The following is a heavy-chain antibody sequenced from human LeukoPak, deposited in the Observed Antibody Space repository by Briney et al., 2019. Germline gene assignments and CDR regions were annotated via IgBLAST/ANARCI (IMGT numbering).Heavy chain of an antibody. CDR2: ISGSGGST. V-gene: IGHV3-23*01. J-gene: IGHJ3*02. Sequence: PGGSLRLSCAASGFTSSSYAMSWVRQAPGKGLEWVSAISGSGGSTYYADSVKGRFTISRDNSKNTLYLQMNSLRAEDTAVYYCAKVLRYYDSSGSLDAFDIWGQGTMVTVSS. CDR3: AKVLRYYDSSGSLDAFDI. CDR1: GFTSSSYA. D-gene: IGHD3-22*01.